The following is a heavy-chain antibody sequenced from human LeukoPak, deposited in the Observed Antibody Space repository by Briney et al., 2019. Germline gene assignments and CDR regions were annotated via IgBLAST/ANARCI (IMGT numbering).Heavy chain of an antibody. V-gene: IGHV4-39*02. CDR3: ARLTIAANAFDI. J-gene: IGHJ3*02. CDR2: IYYSGST. CDR1: GGSISSSDYY. D-gene: IGHD2-15*01. Sequence: SETLSLTCTVSGGSISSSDYYWGWIRQPPGKGLEWIGSIYYSGSTYYNPSLKSRVTISVDTSKPHFSLRLSSVTAADTAMFYCARLTIAANAFDIWGQGTMVTVSS.